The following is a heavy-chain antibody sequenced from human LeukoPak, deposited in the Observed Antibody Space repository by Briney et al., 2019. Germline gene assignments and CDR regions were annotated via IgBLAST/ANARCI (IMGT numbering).Heavy chain of an antibody. CDR3: ARDDLLMWFGEYYYYFGMDV. D-gene: IGHD3-10*01. V-gene: IGHV1-18*01. Sequence: ASVKVSCKASGYTFSTYGISWLRQAPGQGLEWMGWISPYNGYTNTAQNVQGRFIMTTDTSTNTAYMELRSLRSDDTAVYYCARDDLLMWFGEYYYYFGMDVWGQGTTVTVSS. CDR2: ISPYNGYT. CDR1: GYTFSTYG. J-gene: IGHJ6*02.